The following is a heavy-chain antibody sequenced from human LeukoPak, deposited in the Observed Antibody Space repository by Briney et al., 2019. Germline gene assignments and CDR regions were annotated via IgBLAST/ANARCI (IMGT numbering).Heavy chain of an antibody. J-gene: IGHJ5*02. V-gene: IGHV4-59*01. CDR3: ARDRVGATNRGWFDP. D-gene: IGHD1-26*01. Sequence: SETLSLTCTVSSGSISGYYWSWIRQPPGKGLEWIGYIYYSGNTNYNPSLKGRVTISVDTSKNQFSLKLSSVTAADTAVYYCARDRVGATNRGWFDPWGQGTLVTVSS. CDR1: SGSISGYY. CDR2: IYYSGNT.